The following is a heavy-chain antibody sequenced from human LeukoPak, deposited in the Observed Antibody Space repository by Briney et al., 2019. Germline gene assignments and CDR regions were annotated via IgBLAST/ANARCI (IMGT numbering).Heavy chain of an antibody. Sequence: PGGSLRLSCAASGFTFSSYWMNWVRQAPGKGLEWVANIKQDGTEKLYVDSVRGRFTISRDNAKNSLYLQMNSLRAEDTAVYYCARGLLSGSAGALDLWGQGTMVTVSS. CDR3: ARGLLSGSAGALDL. V-gene: IGHV3-7*01. D-gene: IGHD2/OR15-2a*01. J-gene: IGHJ3*01. CDR1: GFTFSSYW. CDR2: IKQDGTEK.